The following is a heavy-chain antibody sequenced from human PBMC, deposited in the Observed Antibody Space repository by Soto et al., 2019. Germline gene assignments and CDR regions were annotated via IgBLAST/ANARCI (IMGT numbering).Heavy chain of an antibody. D-gene: IGHD2-2*01. J-gene: IGHJ6*02. CDR2: IWYDGSNK. CDR3: ARDRERYQLRHGMDV. V-gene: IGHV3-33*01. CDR1: GFTFSSYG. Sequence: GGSLRLSCAASGFTFSSYGMHWVRQAPGKGLEWVAVIWYDGSNKYYADSVKGRFTISRDNSKNTLYLQMNSLRAEDTAVYYCARDRERYQLRHGMDVWVQGTTVTVSS.